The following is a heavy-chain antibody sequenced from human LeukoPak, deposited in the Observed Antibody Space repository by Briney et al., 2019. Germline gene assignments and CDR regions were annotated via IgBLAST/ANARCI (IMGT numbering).Heavy chain of an antibody. CDR1: GFTFSSYS. V-gene: IGHV3-23*01. CDR2: ISGSGGST. CDR3: AKHKGFLEWLLKDDAFDI. D-gene: IGHD3-3*01. Sequence: PGGSLRLSCAASGFTFSSYSMNWVRQAPGKGLEWVSAISGSGGSTYYADSVKGRFTISRDNSKNTLYLQMNSLRAEDTAVYYCAKHKGFLEWLLKDDAFDIWGQGTMVTVSS. J-gene: IGHJ3*02.